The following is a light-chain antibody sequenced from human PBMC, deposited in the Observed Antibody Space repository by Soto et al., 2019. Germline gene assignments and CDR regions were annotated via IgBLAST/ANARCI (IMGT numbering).Light chain of an antibody. V-gene: IGKV1-27*01. CDR2: GAS. Sequence: DIPMTQSPSSLSASIGDRVTITCRASQGISNFLAWYQQKPGKPPKLLIYGASTLQWGVPSRFRGSGSETDFTLTISSLQPEDVATYYCQKYKTAPWTFGQGTKVEIK. CDR1: QGISNF. J-gene: IGKJ1*01. CDR3: QKYKTAPWT.